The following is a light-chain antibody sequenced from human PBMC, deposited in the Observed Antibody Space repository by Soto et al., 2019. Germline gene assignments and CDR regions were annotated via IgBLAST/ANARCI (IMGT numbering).Light chain of an antibody. CDR3: CSNAGSHYYV. V-gene: IGLV2-8*01. J-gene: IGLJ1*01. Sequence: QSVLTQPPSASGSPGQSVTISCTGTSSDVCGYNYVSWYQQHTGIAPKLLIYEATKRPSGVPDRFSGSKSGNTASLTVSGLQADDEAEYYCCSNAGSHYYVFGTGTKVTVL. CDR2: EAT. CDR1: SSDVCGYNY.